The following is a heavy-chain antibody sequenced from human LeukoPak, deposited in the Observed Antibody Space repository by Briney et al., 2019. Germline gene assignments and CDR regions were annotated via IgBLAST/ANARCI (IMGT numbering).Heavy chain of an antibody. CDR2: IRSDGNNK. CDR1: GFTFNSYG. D-gene: IGHD2-8*02. V-gene: IGHV3-30*02. J-gene: IGHJ4*02. CDR3: ATYRQVLLPFES. Sequence: GGSLRLSCAASGFTFNSYGMSWVRQAPGKGLEWVAFIRSDGNNKYYADSVKGRFTISRDNSKNTLYLQMNSLRAEDTAIYYCATYRQVLLPFESWGQGTLVTVSS.